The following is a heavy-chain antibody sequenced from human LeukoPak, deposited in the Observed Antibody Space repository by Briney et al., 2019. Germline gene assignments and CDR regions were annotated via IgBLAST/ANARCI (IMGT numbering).Heavy chain of an antibody. J-gene: IGHJ4*02. CDR3: ARIVRGVIRGVD. V-gene: IGHV4-39*01. CDR1: GGSISSYY. CDR2: IYYSGST. Sequence: ETLSLTCTVSGGSISSYYWGWIRQPPGKGLEWIGSIYYSGSTYYNPSLKSRVTISVDTSKNQFSLKLSSVTAADTAVYYCARIVRGVIRGVDWGQGTLVTVSS. D-gene: IGHD3-10*02.